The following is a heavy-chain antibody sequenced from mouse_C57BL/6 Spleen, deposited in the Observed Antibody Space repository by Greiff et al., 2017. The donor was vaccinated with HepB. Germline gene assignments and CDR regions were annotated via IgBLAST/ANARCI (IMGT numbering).Heavy chain of an antibody. CDR1: GYTFTSYW. Sequence: QVQLQQPGPELVKPGASVKLSCKASGYTFTSYWMHWVKQRPGQGLEWIGNINPSNGGTNYNEKFKSKATLTVDKSSSTAYMQLSSLTSEDSAVYYCARSYYYGRGWYFDVWGTGTTVTVSS. V-gene: IGHV1-53*01. CDR2: INPSNGGT. D-gene: IGHD1-1*01. CDR3: ARSYYYGRGWYFDV. J-gene: IGHJ1*03.